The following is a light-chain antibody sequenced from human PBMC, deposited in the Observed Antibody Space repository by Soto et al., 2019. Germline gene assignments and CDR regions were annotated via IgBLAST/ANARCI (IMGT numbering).Light chain of an antibody. CDR3: MQALHLPFT. CDR1: QSLLNTNGYTN. V-gene: IGKV2-28*01. Sequence: DIVMTQSPLSLPVTPGEPASISCRSSQSLLNTNGYTNLNCYLQRPGQSPQLLIYLTSTRASGVPDRFSGSGSGTDFTLKISRLEAEDVGVYYCMQALHLPFTFGPGTTVDIK. CDR2: LTS. J-gene: IGKJ3*01.